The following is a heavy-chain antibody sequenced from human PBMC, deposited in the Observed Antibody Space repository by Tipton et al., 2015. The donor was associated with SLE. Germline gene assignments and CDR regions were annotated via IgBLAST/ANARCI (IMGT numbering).Heavy chain of an antibody. CDR3: ARERSSSVEY. Sequence: TLSLTCTVSSGSISSSTYHWSWIRQPPGKGLEWIGSIYYSGPTYYKPSLKSRVTISVDTSKNQFSLNLRSVTAADTAVYYCARERSSSVEYWGQGTLVTVSS. V-gene: IGHV4-39*07. CDR1: SGSISSSTYH. J-gene: IGHJ4*02. CDR2: IYYSGPT. D-gene: IGHD6-6*01.